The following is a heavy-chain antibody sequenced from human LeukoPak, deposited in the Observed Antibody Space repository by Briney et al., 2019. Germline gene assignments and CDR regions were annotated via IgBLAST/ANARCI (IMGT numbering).Heavy chain of an antibody. CDR2: IYYSGST. D-gene: IGHD1-26*01. Sequence: PSETLSLTCTVSGGSISSYYWSWIRQPPGKGLEWIGNIYYSGSTNYNPSLKSRVTISVDTSKNQFSLKLSSVTAADTAVYYCARHGIVGATNHAFDIWGQGTMVTVSS. J-gene: IGHJ3*02. CDR3: ARHGIVGATNHAFDI. V-gene: IGHV4-59*08. CDR1: GGSISSYY.